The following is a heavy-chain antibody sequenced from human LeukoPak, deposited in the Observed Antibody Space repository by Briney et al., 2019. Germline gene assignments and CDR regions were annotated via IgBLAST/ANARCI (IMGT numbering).Heavy chain of an antibody. D-gene: IGHD5-18*01. J-gene: IGHJ4*02. CDR1: GGSISSYY. Sequence: SETLSLTCTVSGGSISSYYWSWIRQPPGKGPEWIGYIYYSGSTNYNPSLKSRVTISVDTSKNQFSLKLSSVTAADTAVYYCARGERQLWDEYYFDYWGQGTLVTVSS. CDR2: IYYSGST. CDR3: ARGERQLWDEYYFDY. V-gene: IGHV4-59*01.